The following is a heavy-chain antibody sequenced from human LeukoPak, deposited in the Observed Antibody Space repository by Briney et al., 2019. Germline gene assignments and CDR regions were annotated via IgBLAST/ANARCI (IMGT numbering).Heavy chain of an antibody. J-gene: IGHJ6*03. V-gene: IGHV1-2*02. CDR2: INANGGGT. CDR3: ARVASPWALYYHMDV. CDR1: GYTFTGYY. D-gene: IGHD5-12*01. Sequence: SVKVSCKASGYTFTGYYLHWLRQAPGQGLEWMGWINANGGGTRYAQMFQGRGTRTRDTSIGPAYMELGRLTCDDPAVVYCARVASPWALYYHMDVWGKGTTVTVSS.